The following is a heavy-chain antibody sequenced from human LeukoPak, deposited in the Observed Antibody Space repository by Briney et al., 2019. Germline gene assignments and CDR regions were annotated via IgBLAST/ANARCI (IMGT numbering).Heavy chain of an antibody. CDR2: ISGSGSSS. CDR3: AKRRSLVWFGGGNFDR. V-gene: IGHV3-23*01. CDR1: GFTFSSYG. Sequence: PGGTLRLSCVGSGFTFSSYGISWVRQAPGKGLEWVSAISGSGSSSYYSDPVKGRFTISRDNSEKKVFLQMNSLRAEDTAVYYCAKRRSLVWFGGGNFDRWGQGTLVTVSS. J-gene: IGHJ4*02. D-gene: IGHD3-10*01.